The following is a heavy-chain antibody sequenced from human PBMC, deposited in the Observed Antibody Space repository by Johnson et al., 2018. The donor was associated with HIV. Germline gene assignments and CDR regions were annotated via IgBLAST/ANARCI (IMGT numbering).Heavy chain of an antibody. CDR3: TTDGRIPVAHHDAFDV. D-gene: IGHD6-19*01. CDR1: GFTFSNAW. CDR2: IKSKTDGGTT. J-gene: IGHJ3*01. Sequence: VQLVESGGGLVKPGGSLRLSCAASGFTFSNAWMSWVRQAPGRGLEWVGRIKSKTDGGTTDYAAPVKGRFTISRDDSKNTLYLQMNSLKTEDTAVYYCTTDGRIPVAHHDAFDVWGQGTMFTVSS. V-gene: IGHV3-15*01.